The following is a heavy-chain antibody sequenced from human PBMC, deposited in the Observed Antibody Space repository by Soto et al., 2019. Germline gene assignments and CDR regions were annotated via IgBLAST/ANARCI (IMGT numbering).Heavy chain of an antibody. CDR1: GFSLSSTRVA. CDR2: IYWDDDK. J-gene: IGHJ4*02. CDR3: AHSVVAGLGYYFDY. D-gene: IGHD6-19*01. Sequence: QITLKESGPTLVKPTQTLTLTCTFSGFSLSSTRVAVGWIRQPPGKALEWLALIYWDDDKRYSPFVKSRLTITKDTSKNQVVLTMTNMDPVDTATYYCAHSVVAGLGYYFDYWGQGTLVTVSS. V-gene: IGHV2-5*02.